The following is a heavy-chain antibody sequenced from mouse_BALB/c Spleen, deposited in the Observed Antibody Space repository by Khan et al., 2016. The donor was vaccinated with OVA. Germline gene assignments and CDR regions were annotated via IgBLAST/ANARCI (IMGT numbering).Heavy chain of an antibody. CDR2: IYPGTDNT. CDR1: GYIFTSYW. CDR3: AREEALYYFDY. Sequence: QVQLKESGAELERPGASVKLSCKTSGYIFTSYWIHWLKQRSGQGFEWIARIYPGTDNTYYNEKLKDKATLTSDKSSSTAYMQLSSLKSEDSTVYFCAREEALYYFDYWGQGTTLTVSS. J-gene: IGHJ2*01. V-gene: IGHV1-76*01. D-gene: IGHD3-2*02.